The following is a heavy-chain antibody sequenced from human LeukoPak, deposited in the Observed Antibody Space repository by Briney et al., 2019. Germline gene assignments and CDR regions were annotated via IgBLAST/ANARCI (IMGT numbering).Heavy chain of an antibody. Sequence: PGGSLRLSCAASGFTFSSYAMSWVRQAPGKGLEWVSAISGSGGSTYYADSVKGRFTISRDNSKSTLYLQMNSLRAEDTAVYYCARDRYRTAYCGGDCSKPDYWGQGTLVTVSS. V-gene: IGHV3-23*01. CDR2: ISGSGGST. CDR1: GFTFSSYA. J-gene: IGHJ4*02. D-gene: IGHD2-21*02. CDR3: ARDRYRTAYCGGDCSKPDY.